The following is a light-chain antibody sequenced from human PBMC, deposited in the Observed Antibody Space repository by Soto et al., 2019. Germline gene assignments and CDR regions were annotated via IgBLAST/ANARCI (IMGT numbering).Light chain of an antibody. J-gene: IGLJ2*01. CDR2: GNI. Sequence: QSVLTQPPSVSGAPGQRGTISCTGSSSNIGAGYEVHWYQQLPGTAPKLLIYGNIYRPSGVPDRFSGPKSGTSVSLAITGLQAEDEADYHCQSYDSSLSGVVFGGGTKLTVL. V-gene: IGLV1-40*01. CDR3: QSYDSSLSGVV. CDR1: SSNIGAGYE.